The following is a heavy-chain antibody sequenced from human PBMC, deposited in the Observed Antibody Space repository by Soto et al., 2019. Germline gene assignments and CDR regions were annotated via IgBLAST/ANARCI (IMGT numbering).Heavy chain of an antibody. D-gene: IGHD1-26*01. CDR1: GFTFDDYA. V-gene: IGHV3-9*01. J-gene: IGHJ3*02. Sequence: GGSLRLSCAASGFTFDDYAMHWVRQAPGKGLEWVSGISWNSGSIGYADSVKGRFTISRDNAKNSLYLQMNSLRAEDTALYYCAKEEPGGAFDIWGQGTMVTVSS. CDR2: ISWNSGSI. CDR3: AKEEPGGAFDI.